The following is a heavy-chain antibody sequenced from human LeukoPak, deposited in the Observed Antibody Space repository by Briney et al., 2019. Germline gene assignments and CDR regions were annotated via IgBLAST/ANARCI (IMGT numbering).Heavy chain of an antibody. Sequence: GGSLRLSCAASGFTFSSYGMHWVRQAPGKGLEWVAVISYDGSNKYYADSVKGRFTISRDNSKNTLYLQMNSPRAEDTAVYYCARDAAFSAFNMWGQGTMVTVSS. V-gene: IGHV3-30*03. CDR2: ISYDGSNK. J-gene: IGHJ3*02. CDR3: ARDAAFSAFNM. CDR1: GFTFSSYG. D-gene: IGHD2-15*01.